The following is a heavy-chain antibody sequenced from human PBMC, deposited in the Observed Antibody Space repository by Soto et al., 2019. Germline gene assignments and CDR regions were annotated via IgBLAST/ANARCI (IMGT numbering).Heavy chain of an antibody. CDR3: ATDNDGAQYSNSYNDY. Sequence: EVQLVESGGGLVQPGGSLRLSCAASGFTFSSYSMNWVRQAPGKGLEWVSYINSSSGSIFYADSVKGRFTISRDNSRNSLYLQINSLRAEDAAIYYCATDNDGAQYSNSYNDYWGQGTLVTVSS. CDR1: GFTFSSYS. V-gene: IGHV3-48*01. J-gene: IGHJ4*02. CDR2: INSSSGSI. D-gene: IGHD6-13*01.